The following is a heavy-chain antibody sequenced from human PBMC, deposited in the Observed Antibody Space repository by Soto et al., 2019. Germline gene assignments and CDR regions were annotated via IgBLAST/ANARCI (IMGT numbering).Heavy chain of an antibody. V-gene: IGHV4-31*03. Sequence: SETLSLTCTVSGGSISSGGYYWSWIRQHPGKGLEWIGYIYYSGSTYYNPSLKSRVTISVDTSKNQFSLKLSSVTAADTAVYYCARAPKYSSGWSRLFDYWGQGTLVTVSS. CDR3: ARAPKYSSGWSRLFDY. CDR1: GGSISSGGYY. CDR2: IYYSGST. J-gene: IGHJ4*02. D-gene: IGHD6-19*01.